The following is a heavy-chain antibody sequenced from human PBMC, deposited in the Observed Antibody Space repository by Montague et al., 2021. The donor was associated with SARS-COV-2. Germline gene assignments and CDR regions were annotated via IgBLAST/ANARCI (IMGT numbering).Heavy chain of an antibody. V-gene: IGHV3-9*01. D-gene: IGHD1-26*01. Sequence: SLRLSCAASGFTFDDYAMHWVRQAPGKGLEWVSVICWDSGRRGYADSVKGRFTISRDNSKNSLYLQMNSLRTEDTAFYYCAKDIAGSYFSYDSFDNWGQGTMVTVSS. CDR1: GFTFDDYA. CDR3: AKDIAGSYFSYDSFDN. CDR2: ICWDSGRR. J-gene: IGHJ3*02.